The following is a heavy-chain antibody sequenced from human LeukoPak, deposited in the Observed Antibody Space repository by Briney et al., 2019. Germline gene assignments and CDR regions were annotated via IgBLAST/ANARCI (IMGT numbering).Heavy chain of an antibody. V-gene: IGHV1-8*01. CDR3: ARAPVVGSGYYYDY. J-gene: IGHJ4*02. CDR2: MNPNSGNT. Sequence: ASVKVSCKASGYTFTSYDINWVRQATGQGLEWMGWMNPNSGNTSYAQKFQGRVTMTRNTSISTAYMELSSLRSEDTAVYYCARAPVVGSGYYYDYWGQGTLVTVSS. D-gene: IGHD3-22*01. CDR1: GYTFTSYD.